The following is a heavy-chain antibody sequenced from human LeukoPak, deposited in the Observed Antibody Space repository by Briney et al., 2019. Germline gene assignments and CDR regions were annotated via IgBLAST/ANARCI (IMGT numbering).Heavy chain of an antibody. CDR2: ISHSGRI. Sequence: SETLSLTCDVYGGSFSGYYWSWIRQPPGKGLEWIGEISHSGRINYNPSLKSRVSISVDMSKNQFSLKLRSVTAADTAVYYCARGPRDYTSGWYTWGQGTLVTVSS. CDR3: ARGPRDYTSGWYT. J-gene: IGHJ5*02. CDR1: GGSFSGYY. V-gene: IGHV4-34*01. D-gene: IGHD6-19*01.